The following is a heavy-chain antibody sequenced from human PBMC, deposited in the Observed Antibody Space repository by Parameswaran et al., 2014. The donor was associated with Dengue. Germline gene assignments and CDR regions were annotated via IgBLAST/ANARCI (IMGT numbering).Heavy chain of an antibody. J-gene: IGHJ6*02. CDR1: GFTVSSNY. Sequence: QAGSRLKISCAASGFTVSSNYMSWVRQAPGKGLEWVSVIYSGGNTYYADSVKGRFTISRDNSKNTLYLQMNSLRAEDTAVYYCASSNYNYGMDVWGQGTTVTVSS. V-gene: IGHV3-53*01. D-gene: IGHD4-11*01. CDR2: IYSGGNT. CDR3: ASSNYNYGMDV.